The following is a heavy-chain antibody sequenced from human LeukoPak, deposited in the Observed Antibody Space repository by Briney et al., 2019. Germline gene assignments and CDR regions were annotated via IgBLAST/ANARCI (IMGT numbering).Heavy chain of an antibody. V-gene: IGHV4-59*01. J-gene: IGHJ4*02. CDR2: IYYSGST. CDR1: GGSISSYY. D-gene: IGHD6-19*01. CDR3: ASTGYSSGWSLKN. Sequence: KPSETLSLTCTVSGGSISSYYWSWIRQPPGKGLEWIGYIYYSGSTNYNPSLKSRVTISVDTSKNQFSLKLSSVTAADTAVYYCASTGYSSGWSLKNWGQGTLVTVSS.